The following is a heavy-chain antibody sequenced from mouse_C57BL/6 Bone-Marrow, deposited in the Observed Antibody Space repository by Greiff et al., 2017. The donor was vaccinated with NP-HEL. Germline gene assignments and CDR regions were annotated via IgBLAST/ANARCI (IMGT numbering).Heavy chain of an antibody. J-gene: IGHJ4*01. D-gene: IGHD2-10*01. V-gene: IGHV2-2*01. CDR1: GFSLTSYG. CDR3: ARNWGSPYWAMDY. CDR2: IWSGGST. Sequence: QVQLQQSGPGLVQPSQSLSITCTVSGFSLTSYGVHWVRPSPGKGLEWLGVIWSGGSTDYNAAFISRLSISKDNSKSQVFFKMNSLQADDTAIYYCARNWGSPYWAMDYWGQGTSVTVSS.